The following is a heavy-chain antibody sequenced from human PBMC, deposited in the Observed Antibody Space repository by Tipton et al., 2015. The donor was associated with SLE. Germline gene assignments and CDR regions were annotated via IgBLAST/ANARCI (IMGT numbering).Heavy chain of an antibody. CDR2: VYYSGST. V-gene: IGHV4-59*08. D-gene: IGHD5-24*01. CDR1: GFSFSSYY. Sequence: TLSLTCTVSGFSFSSYYWSWIRQPLGKGLEWIGYVYYSGSTNYDPSLRGRITTSVDTSKNQFSLKLTAVTAADTAVYYCARHRWRWNDAFDIWGQGTMVTVSS. J-gene: IGHJ3*02. CDR3: ARHRWRWNDAFDI.